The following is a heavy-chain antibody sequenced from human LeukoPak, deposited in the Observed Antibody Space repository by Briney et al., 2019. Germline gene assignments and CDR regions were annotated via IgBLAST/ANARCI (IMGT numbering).Heavy chain of an antibody. CDR3: ARDTGRAFDI. J-gene: IGHJ3*02. D-gene: IGHD4-17*01. CDR2: VKSDASST. Sequence: PGGSLRLSCAASGFSFSGYWMYWVRQAPGKGLVWVSGVKSDASSTYYADSVKGRFTISGDNAKNTLSLQMNSLRAEDTAVYYCARDTGRAFDIWGQGTMVTVSS. CDR1: GFSFSGYW. V-gene: IGHV3-74*01.